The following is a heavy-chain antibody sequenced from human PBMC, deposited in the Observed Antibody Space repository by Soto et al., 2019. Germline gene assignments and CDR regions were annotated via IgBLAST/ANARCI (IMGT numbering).Heavy chain of an antibody. V-gene: IGHV3-72*01. Sequence: EVQLVESGGGLVQPGGSLRLSCAASGLIFSDYHMDWVRQAPGKGLEWVGRIRRKANSYTTEYAASVKGRFTISRDDSKDSLYLQMNSLKSEDTSVYYGAMLGSWSGGSSGMDVWGQGTGVSVSS. CDR3: AMLGSWSGGSSGMDV. CDR1: GLIFSDYH. J-gene: IGHJ6*02. CDR2: IRRKANSYTT. D-gene: IGHD2-15*01.